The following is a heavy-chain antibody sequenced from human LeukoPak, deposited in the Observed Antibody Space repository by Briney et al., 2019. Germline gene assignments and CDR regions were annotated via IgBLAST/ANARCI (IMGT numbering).Heavy chain of an antibody. CDR3: ATAPILRGEAGEQYKYGMDV. J-gene: IGHJ6*02. V-gene: IGHV4-4*02. CDR2: VYHNGTP. CDR1: VGSISSGNW. D-gene: IGHD2-2*02. Sequence: SETLSLTCAVSVGSISSGNWWSWVRQSPGKGLEWIGEVYHNGTPNYNPSLKSRVTISADTFKNHFSLRLTSVTAADTAVYYCATAPILRGEAGEQYKYGMDVWGQGTTVIVSS.